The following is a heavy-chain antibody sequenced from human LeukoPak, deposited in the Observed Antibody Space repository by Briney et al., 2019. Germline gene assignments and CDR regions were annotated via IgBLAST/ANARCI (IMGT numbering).Heavy chain of an antibody. V-gene: IGHV3-23*01. J-gene: IGHJ4*02. CDR1: GFTFSNYV. Sequence: PGGSLRLSCAASGFTFSNYVMGWVRKPPGEGLQWVSVISGSGITTYYARSVKGRFTISRDNSKNTLYLQMNNLRAEDTAIYYCAKTGLYSSSSRGYFDYWGQGTLVTVSS. CDR2: ISGSGITT. D-gene: IGHD6-6*01. CDR3: AKTGLYSSSSRGYFDY.